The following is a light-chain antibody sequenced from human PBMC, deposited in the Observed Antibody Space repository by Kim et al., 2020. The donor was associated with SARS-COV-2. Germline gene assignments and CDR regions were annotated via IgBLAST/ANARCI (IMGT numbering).Light chain of an antibody. CDR2: GAS. CDR3: HHYGSAPQT. Sequence: APGERTNLSSRASQSVVSSYLAWHQQKPGQAPRLLIYGASRRATGIPDRFSGSGSGTDFTLTISRLEPEDSAVYYCHHYGSAPQTFGQGTKVDIK. V-gene: IGKV3-20*01. CDR1: QSVVSSY. J-gene: IGKJ1*01.